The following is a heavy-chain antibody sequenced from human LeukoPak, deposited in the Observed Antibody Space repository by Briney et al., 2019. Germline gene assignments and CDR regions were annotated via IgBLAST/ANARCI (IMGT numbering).Heavy chain of an antibody. Sequence: QSGGSLRLSCAASGFTFSSYGMHWVRQAPGKGLEWVVLISYDGSNKYYADSVKGRFTISRDNSNNTLYLQMSSLRAEDTAVYHCAKESNKVTYYYGMDVWGQGTTVTVSS. D-gene: IGHD2-21*02. V-gene: IGHV3-30*18. CDR3: AKESNKVTYYYGMDV. CDR2: ISYDGSNK. J-gene: IGHJ6*02. CDR1: GFTFSSYG.